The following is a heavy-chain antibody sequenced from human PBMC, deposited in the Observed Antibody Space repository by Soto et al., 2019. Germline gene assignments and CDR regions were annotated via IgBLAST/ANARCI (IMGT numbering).Heavy chain of an antibody. CDR1: SVSFSGYY. V-gene: IGHV4-34*01. Sequence: SETLSLTCSIYSVSFSGYYVSWLRQPPGKGLEWIGEISQSGNTNYSPSLKSRVSISIDTSMKQFSLNLASVSAADTAVYYCARAPKVSGSSQTRPDFWGQGTLVTVSS. J-gene: IGHJ4*02. CDR3: ARAPKVSGSSQTRPDF. CDR2: ISQSGNT. D-gene: IGHD6-6*01.